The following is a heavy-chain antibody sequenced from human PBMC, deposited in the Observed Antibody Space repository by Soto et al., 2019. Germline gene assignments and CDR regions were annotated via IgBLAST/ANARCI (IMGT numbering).Heavy chain of an antibody. V-gene: IGHV4-39*01. CDR2: IYFSGST. CDR3: ETSNGVDP. J-gene: IGHJ5*02. Sequence: QLQLQESGPGLVKPSATLSLTCTVSGCSISSRGYYWGWIRQPPGKGLEWIGTIYFSGSTYYNPSLKSRVTISVDTSKNQFSLNISSVTAADTAVYYCETSNGVDPWGQATLVTVSS. CDR1: GCSISSRGYY.